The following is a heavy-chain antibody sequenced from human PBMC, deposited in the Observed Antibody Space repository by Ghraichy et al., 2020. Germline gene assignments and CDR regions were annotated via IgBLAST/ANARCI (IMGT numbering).Heavy chain of an antibody. D-gene: IGHD3-10*01. CDR1: GYSFTSYW. V-gene: IGHV5-51*01. Sequence: GESLNITCKGSGYSFTSYWIGWVRQMPGKGLEWMGIIYPGDSDTRYSPSFQGQVTISADKSISTAYLQWSSLKASDTAMYYCVRPQTMVRGVISSADYWGQGTLVTVSS. J-gene: IGHJ4*02. CDR3: VRPQTMVRGVISSADY. CDR2: IYPGDSDT.